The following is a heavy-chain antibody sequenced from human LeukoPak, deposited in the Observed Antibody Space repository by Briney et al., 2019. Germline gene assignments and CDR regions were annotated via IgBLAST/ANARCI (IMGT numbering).Heavy chain of an antibody. J-gene: IGHJ3*02. Sequence: ASVKVSCKASGYTFTGYYMHWVRQAPGQGLEWMGWINPNSGGTNYAQKFQGRVTMTRDTSISTAYMELSRLRSDDTAVYYRARDRAGSFLWGGTDAFDIWGQGTMVTVSS. V-gene: IGHV1-2*02. CDR1: GYTFTGYY. D-gene: IGHD2-21*01. CDR2: INPNSGGT. CDR3: ARDRAGSFLWGGTDAFDI.